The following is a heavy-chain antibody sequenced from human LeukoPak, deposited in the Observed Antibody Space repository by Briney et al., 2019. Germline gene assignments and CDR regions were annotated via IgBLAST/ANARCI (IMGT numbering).Heavy chain of an antibody. J-gene: IGHJ4*02. CDR2: TYYRSKWYN. CDR1: GDSVSSNSAT. Sequence: SQTLALACAISGDSVSSNSATWNWIKRSPSTGLEWLGRTYYRSKWYNEYAVSVRSRITINSDTSKNQFSLQLNSVTPEDTAVYFCAAGHNFDHWGQGTLVTVPS. CDR3: AAGHNFDH. D-gene: IGHD6-19*01. V-gene: IGHV6-1*01.